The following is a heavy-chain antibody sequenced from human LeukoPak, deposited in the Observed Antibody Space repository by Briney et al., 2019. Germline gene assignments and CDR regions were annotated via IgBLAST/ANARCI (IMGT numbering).Heavy chain of an antibody. D-gene: IGHD6-19*01. CDR1: GFTFSSYG. Sequence: PGGSLRLSCAASGFTFSSYGMHWVRQAPGKGLEWVAFIQYDGSNKYYADSVKGRFTISRDNSKNTQYLQMNSLRAEDTAVYYCAKGLAVAGDQDYYMDVWGKGTTVTVSS. V-gene: IGHV3-30*02. CDR2: IQYDGSNK. CDR3: AKGLAVAGDQDYYMDV. J-gene: IGHJ6*03.